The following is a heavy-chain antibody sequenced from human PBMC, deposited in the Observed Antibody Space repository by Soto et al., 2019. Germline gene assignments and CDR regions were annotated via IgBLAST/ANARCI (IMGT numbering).Heavy chain of an antibody. V-gene: IGHV3-11*04. CDR1: GFTFSDYY. CDR2: ISSSGSTI. D-gene: IGHD1-26*01. CDR3: PRLSGSYCPGMGV. J-gene: IGHJ6*02. Sequence: PRRSLRLSCAASGFTFSDYYMSWIRQAPGKGLEWVSYISSSGSTIYYADSVKGRFTISRDNAKNSLYLQMNSLRDEDTAVYYCPRLSGSYCPGMGVWAQGPTVNVSS.